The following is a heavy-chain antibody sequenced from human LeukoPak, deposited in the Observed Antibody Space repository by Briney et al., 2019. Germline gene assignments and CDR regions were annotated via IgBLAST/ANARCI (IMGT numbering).Heavy chain of an antibody. D-gene: IGHD3-10*01. CDR3: ARVSYYGSGSLGY. V-gene: IGHV3-48*01. Sequence: GGSLRLSCAASGFTFSSYSVNWVRQAPGKGLEWVSYISSSSGTIYYADSVKGRFTISRHNSKNTLYLQMNSLRAEDTAEYYCARVSYYGSGSLGYWGQGTLVTVSS. CDR1: GFTFSSYS. J-gene: IGHJ4*02. CDR2: ISSSSGTI.